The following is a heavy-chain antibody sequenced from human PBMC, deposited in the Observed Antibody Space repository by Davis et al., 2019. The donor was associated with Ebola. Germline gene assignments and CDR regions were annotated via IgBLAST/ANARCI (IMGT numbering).Heavy chain of an antibody. Sequence: SDTLSSTFNVPGGYISAIGYFWSSIRQHPGKGLEWIWQVYYIGATYYSPSLKSRVTLSLDTSKNQFSLNLSSVTAADTAVYYCARALNILDLHHMDVWGQGTTVTVTS. CDR2: VYYIGAT. D-gene: IGHD5-12*01. J-gene: IGHJ6*02. CDR3: ARALNILDLHHMDV. CDR1: GGYISAIGYF. V-gene: IGHV4-31*03.